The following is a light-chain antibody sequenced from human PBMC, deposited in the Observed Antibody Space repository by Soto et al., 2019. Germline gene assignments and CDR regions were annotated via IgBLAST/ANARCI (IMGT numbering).Light chain of an antibody. Sequence: EIVMTQSPATLSVSPGERATLSCRASQSVSSNLAWYQQKPGQAPRLLIYGASTRATGIPARFSGSGSGTEFTLTISRLQSEDFAVYYCQHQGTFGQGTKLELK. CDR1: QSVSSN. CDR3: QHQGT. V-gene: IGKV3-15*01. J-gene: IGKJ2*01. CDR2: GAS.